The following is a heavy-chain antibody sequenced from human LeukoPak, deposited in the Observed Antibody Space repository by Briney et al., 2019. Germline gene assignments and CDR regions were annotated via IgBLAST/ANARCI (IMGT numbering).Heavy chain of an antibody. CDR3: TTEYFGGFEY. Sequence: PGGSLRLSCVLSTFTKAWMNWVRQAPGKGLEWVGRVKNRGDGMATDYAAPVKGRFIISRDDSKKTVYLQMDSLKTEDTAVYFCTTEYFGGFEYWGQGPWSPSPQ. V-gene: IGHV3-15*07. J-gene: IGHJ4*02. CDR2: VKNRGDGMAT. D-gene: IGHD3-16*01. CDR1: TFTKAW.